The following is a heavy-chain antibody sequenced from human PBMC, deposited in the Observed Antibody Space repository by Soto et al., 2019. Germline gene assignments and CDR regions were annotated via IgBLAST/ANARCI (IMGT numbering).Heavy chain of an antibody. CDR3: ARGGSSWSAEYYQH. CDR2: INNYNGKT. CDR1: GYIFANYG. J-gene: IGHJ1*01. Sequence: QVQLVQSGAEMKKPGASVKVSCKASGYIFANYGISWVRQAPGQGPEWMGWINNYNGKTNYAQTLQGRVTMTTDTSTSTAYMELRSLTSDDTAVYYCARGGSSWSAEYYQHWGQGTLVIVSS. D-gene: IGHD6-13*01. V-gene: IGHV1-18*01.